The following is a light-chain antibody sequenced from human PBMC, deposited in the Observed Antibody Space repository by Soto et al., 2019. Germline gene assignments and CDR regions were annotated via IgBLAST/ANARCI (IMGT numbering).Light chain of an antibody. CDR3: CSYAGSYSWV. V-gene: IGLV2-11*01. J-gene: IGLJ3*02. CDR1: SSDVGYYNY. Sequence: QSVLTQPRSVSGSPGQSVTISCTGTSSDVGYYNYVSWYQQYPGQAPKLIIYDVSKRPSGVPDRFSGSKSGNTASLTISGLQVEDDADYYCCSYAGSYSWVFGGWTKLTVL. CDR2: DVS.